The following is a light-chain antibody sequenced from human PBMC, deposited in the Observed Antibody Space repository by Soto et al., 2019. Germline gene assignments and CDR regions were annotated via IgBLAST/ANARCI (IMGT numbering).Light chain of an antibody. Sequence: QTVVTQEPSLTVSPGGTVTLTCASSTGAVTRGYYPNWFQQKPGQAPRPLIYSTTNKHSWTPARFSGSLLGGKAALTLSGVQPEDEAEYYCLLYYGAAHHWVFGGGTQLTVL. CDR2: STT. CDR1: TGAVTRGYY. V-gene: IGLV7-43*01. J-gene: IGLJ3*02. CDR3: LLYYGAAHHWV.